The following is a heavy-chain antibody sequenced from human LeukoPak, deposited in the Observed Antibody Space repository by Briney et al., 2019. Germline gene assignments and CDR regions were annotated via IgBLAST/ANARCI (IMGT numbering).Heavy chain of an antibody. J-gene: IGHJ6*03. V-gene: IGHV3-23*01. Sequence: GGSLRLSCAASGFTFSSYAMSWVRQAPAKGLEWVSSISSSGDRTYYADSVKGRFTISRDNSKNTLYLQMKSMRGEDTAVYYCAKDDYYYYMDVWGKGTTVTVSS. CDR3: AKDDYYYYMDV. CDR2: ISSSGDRT. CDR1: GFTFSSYA.